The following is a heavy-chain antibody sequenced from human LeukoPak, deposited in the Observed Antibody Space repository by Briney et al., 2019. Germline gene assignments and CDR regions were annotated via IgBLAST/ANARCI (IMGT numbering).Heavy chain of an antibody. CDR2: INPNSGGT. J-gene: IGHJ4*02. V-gene: IGHV1-2*02. Sequence: ASVKASCKASGYTFTGYYMHWVRQAPGQGLEWMGWINPNSGGTNYAQKFQGRVTMTRDTSISTAYMELSRLRSDDTAVYYCARARRIAVAVYDYWGQGTLVTVSS. CDR3: ARARRIAVAVYDY. D-gene: IGHD6-19*01. CDR1: GYTFTGYY.